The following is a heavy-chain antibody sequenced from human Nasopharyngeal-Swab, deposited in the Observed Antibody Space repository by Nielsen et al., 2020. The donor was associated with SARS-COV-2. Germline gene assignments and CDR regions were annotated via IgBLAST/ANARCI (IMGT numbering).Heavy chain of an antibody. CDR2: INPNSGGT. J-gene: IGHJ4*02. V-gene: IGHV1-2*06. D-gene: IGHD3-22*01. CDR1: GYTFTGYY. Sequence: ASVKVSCKASGYTFTGYYMHWVRQAPGQGLEWMGRINPNSGGTNYAQKFQGRVTMTRDTSISTAYMELSRLRSDDTAVYYCAREMYYDSSGYYYVRGGDFGYWGQGTLVTVSS. CDR3: AREMYYDSSGYYYVRGGDFGY.